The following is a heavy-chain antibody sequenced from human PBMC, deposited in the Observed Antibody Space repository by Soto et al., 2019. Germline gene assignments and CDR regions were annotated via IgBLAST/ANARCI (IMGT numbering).Heavy chain of an antibody. V-gene: IGHV1-18*01. CDR1: GYTFTGYG. CDR3: ARSRTTGTEDAFDI. D-gene: IGHD1-1*01. J-gene: IGHJ3*02. CDR2: ISAYNGNT. Sequence: ASVKVSCKASGYTFTGYGISWVRQAPGQGLEWMGWISAYNGNTNYAQKLQGRVTMTTDTSTSTAYMELRSLRSDDTAVYYCARSRTTGTEDAFDIWGQGTMVTVSS.